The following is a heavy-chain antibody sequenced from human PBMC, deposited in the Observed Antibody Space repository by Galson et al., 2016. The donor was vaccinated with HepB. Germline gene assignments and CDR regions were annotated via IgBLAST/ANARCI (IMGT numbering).Heavy chain of an antibody. Sequence: SLRFSCAASGFTFSSYEMNWVRQAPGKGLEWVSYISSSGNTIYYADSVKGRFTISRDNAKNSLYLQMNCLGAEDTAVYYCASYPGYFPGNWGQGTLVTVSS. J-gene: IGHJ4*02. V-gene: IGHV3-48*03. CDR2: ISSSGNTI. CDR3: ASYPGYFPGN. D-gene: IGHD3-9*01. CDR1: GFTFSSYE.